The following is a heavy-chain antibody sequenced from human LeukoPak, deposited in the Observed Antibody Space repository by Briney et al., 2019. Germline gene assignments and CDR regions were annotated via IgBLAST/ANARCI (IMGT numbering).Heavy chain of an antibody. Sequence: SGTLSLTCAVSGGSISSSNWWSWVRQPPGKGLEWIGEIYHSGSTNYNPSLKSRVTISVDKSKNQFSLKLSSVTAADTAVYYCARVSLSVYPEKYYFDHWGQGTLVTVSS. CDR2: IYHSGST. V-gene: IGHV4-4*02. J-gene: IGHJ4*02. CDR3: ARVSLSVYPEKYYFDH. D-gene: IGHD3-16*01. CDR1: GGSISSSNW.